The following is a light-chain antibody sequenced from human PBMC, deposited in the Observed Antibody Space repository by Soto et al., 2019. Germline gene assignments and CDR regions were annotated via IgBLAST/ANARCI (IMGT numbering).Light chain of an antibody. CDR1: SCNIGSNT. CDR2: SNN. J-gene: IGLJ2*01. Sequence: QSVLTQPPSASGTPGQRVTISCSGSSCNIGSNTVNWYQQLPGTAPKLLIYSNNQRPSGVPDRFSGSKSGTSASLAISGLQSEDEADYYCVAWDDSLNGHVVFGGGTQLTVL. V-gene: IGLV1-44*01. CDR3: VAWDDSLNGHVV.